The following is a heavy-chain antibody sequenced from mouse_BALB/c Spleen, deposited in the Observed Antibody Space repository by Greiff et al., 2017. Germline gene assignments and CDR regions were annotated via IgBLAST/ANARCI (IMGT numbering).Heavy chain of an antibody. CDR1: GFSLTSYG. CDR2: IWSGGST. Sequence: VHLVESGPGLVQPSQSLSITCTVSGFSLTSYGVHWVRQSPGKGLEWLGVIWSGGSTDYNAAFISRLSISKDNSKSQVFFKMNSLQANDTAIYYCARNKGDGPFDARDYWGQGTSVTVSS. V-gene: IGHV2-2*02. D-gene: IGHD2-3*01. J-gene: IGHJ4*01. CDR3: ARNKGDGPFDARDY.